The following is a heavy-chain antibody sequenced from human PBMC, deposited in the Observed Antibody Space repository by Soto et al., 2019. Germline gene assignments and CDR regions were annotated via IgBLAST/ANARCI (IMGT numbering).Heavy chain of an antibody. V-gene: IGHV4-31*03. CDR2: IYYSGST. D-gene: IGHD6-13*01. CDR1: GGSISRGGYY. Sequence: SETLSLTCTVSGGSISRGGYYWSWIRQHPGKGLEWIGYIYYSGSTYYNPSLKSRVTISVDTSKNQFSLKLSSVTAADTAVYYCARDRGIAAAHNWFDPWGQGTLVTVSS. CDR3: ARDRGIAAAHNWFDP. J-gene: IGHJ5*02.